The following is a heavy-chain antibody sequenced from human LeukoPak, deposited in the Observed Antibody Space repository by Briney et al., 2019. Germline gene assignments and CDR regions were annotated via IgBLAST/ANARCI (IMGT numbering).Heavy chain of an antibody. V-gene: IGHV3-9*01. D-gene: IGHD5-24*01. CDR1: GFTFDDYA. Sequence: GRSLRLSCAASGFTFDDYAMHWVRQAPGKGLEWVSGISWNSGSIGYADSVKGRFTISRDNAKNSLYLQMNSLRAEDTALYYCAKDKGWLQLDYWGQGTLVTVSP. CDR2: ISWNSGSI. J-gene: IGHJ4*02. CDR3: AKDKGWLQLDY.